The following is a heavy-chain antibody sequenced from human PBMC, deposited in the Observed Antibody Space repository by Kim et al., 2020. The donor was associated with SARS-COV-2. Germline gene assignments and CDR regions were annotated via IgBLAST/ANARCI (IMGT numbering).Heavy chain of an antibody. Sequence: YVDSVKGRFTISRDISKNKLYLQMNSLRAEDTAVYYCARTIVGATYYFDYWGQGTLVTVSS. J-gene: IGHJ4*02. V-gene: IGHV3-30*14. CDR3: ARTIVGATYYFDY. D-gene: IGHD1-26*01.